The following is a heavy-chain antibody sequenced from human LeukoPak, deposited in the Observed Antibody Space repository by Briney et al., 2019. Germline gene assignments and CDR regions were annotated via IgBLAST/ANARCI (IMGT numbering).Heavy chain of an antibody. D-gene: IGHD5-12*01. CDR3: ARGGGWWLRRDYFDY. CDR2: INPNSGGT. CDR1: GYTFTGYY. Sequence: GASVKVSCKASGYTFTGYYMHWVRQAPGQGLEWMGWINPNSGGTNYAQKFQGWVTMTRDTSISTAYMELSRLRSDDTAVYYCARGGGWWLRRDYFDYWGQGTQVTVSS. J-gene: IGHJ4*02. V-gene: IGHV1-2*04.